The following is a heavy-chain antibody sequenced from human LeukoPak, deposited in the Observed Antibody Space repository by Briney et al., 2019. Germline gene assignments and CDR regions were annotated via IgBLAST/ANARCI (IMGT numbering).Heavy chain of an antibody. V-gene: IGHV3-48*01. D-gene: IGHD2-2*02. J-gene: IGHJ4*02. CDR2: ISSSSSTI. Sequence: PGGSLRLSCAAYGFTFSSYSMNWVRQAPGKGLEWVSYISSSSSTIYYADSVKGRFTISRNNVKNSLYLQMNSLRAEDTAVYYCAREEYQLLYGFDYWGQGTLVTVSS. CDR1: GFTFSSYS. CDR3: AREEYQLLYGFDY.